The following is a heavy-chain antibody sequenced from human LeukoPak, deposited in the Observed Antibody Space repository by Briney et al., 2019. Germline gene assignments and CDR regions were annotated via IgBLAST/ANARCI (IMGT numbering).Heavy chain of an antibody. Sequence: GASVKVSCKFSGYTFTSYDINWVRQATGQGLEWMGWMNPNSGNTGYAQKFQGRVTMTSDTSITTAYMDLSSLTSEDTAVYYCARGRVGATSQSNWFFDLWGRGTPVTVSS. V-gene: IGHV1-8*01. CDR3: ARGRVGATSQSNWFFDL. J-gene: IGHJ2*01. CDR1: GYTFTSYD. D-gene: IGHD1-26*01. CDR2: MNPNSGNT.